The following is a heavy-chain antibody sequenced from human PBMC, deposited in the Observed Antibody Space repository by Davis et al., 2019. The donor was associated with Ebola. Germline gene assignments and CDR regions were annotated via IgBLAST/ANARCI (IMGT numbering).Heavy chain of an antibody. D-gene: IGHD1-14*01. V-gene: IGHV3-30*04. J-gene: IGHJ4*02. CDR2: VSYGGNVK. CDR1: GFLIDSYD. CDR3: ASDPGGREIEY. Sequence: PGGSLRLSCAASGFLIDSYDMHWVLQAPGKGLEWLAVVSYGGNVKYQSDSVKGRFSTSRDNNKNTVYLQMNSLRPDDTAVYFCASDPGGREIEYWGQRTLVTVSS.